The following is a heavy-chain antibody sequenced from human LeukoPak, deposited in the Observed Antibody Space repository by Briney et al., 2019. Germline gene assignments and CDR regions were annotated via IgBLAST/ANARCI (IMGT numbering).Heavy chain of an antibody. D-gene: IGHD6-13*01. V-gene: IGHV1-18*01. CDR3: ARGGVEGGSSSPYYYYYYGMDV. CDR2: ISAYNGNT. CDR1: GYTFTSCG. J-gene: IGHJ6*02. Sequence: GASVKVSCKASGYTFTSCGISWVRQAPGQGLEWMGWISAYNGNTNYAQKLQGRVTMTTDTSTSTAYMELRSLRSDDTAVYYCARGGVEGGSSSPYYYYYYGMDVWGQGTTVTVSS.